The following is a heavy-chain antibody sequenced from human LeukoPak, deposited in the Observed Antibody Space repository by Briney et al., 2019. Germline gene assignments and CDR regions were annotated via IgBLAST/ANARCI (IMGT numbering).Heavy chain of an antibody. D-gene: IGHD5-12*01. CDR1: GFTFSSYG. CDR2: IRYDGSNK. CDR3: AKRRYSGYDGYFDY. Sequence: PGGSLRLSCAASGFTFSSYGMHWVRQAPGKGLEWVAFIRYDGSNKYYADSVKGRFTISRDNSKNTLYLQMNSLRAEDTAVYYCAKRRYSGYDGYFDYWGQGTLVTVSS. V-gene: IGHV3-30*02. J-gene: IGHJ4*02.